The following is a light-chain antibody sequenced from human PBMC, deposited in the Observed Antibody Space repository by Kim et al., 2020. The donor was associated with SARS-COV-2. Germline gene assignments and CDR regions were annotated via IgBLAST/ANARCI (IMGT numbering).Light chain of an antibody. Sequence: VSPGDRATLSCRASQSITRNLAWYHQKPGQAPRLLMYDASTRATGSPARFSGSGSGTEFTLTISSLQSEDFAVYYCQQYTNWPPYTFGQGTKLEI. V-gene: IGKV3-15*01. J-gene: IGKJ2*01. CDR2: DAS. CDR1: QSITRN. CDR3: QQYTNWPPYT.